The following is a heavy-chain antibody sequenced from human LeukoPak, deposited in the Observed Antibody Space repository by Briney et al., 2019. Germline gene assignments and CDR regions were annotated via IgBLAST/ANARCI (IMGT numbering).Heavy chain of an antibody. J-gene: IGHJ4*02. CDR1: GFTFSSYA. CDR2: ISAGGST. Sequence: AGGSLRLSCAASGFTFSSYAMSWVRQAPGKGLEWVAAISAGGSTCYADSVKGRFTISRDNSKNTLCLQMNSLRAEDTGVYYCAKRGQYYYDSSGYYYQDWGQGTLVIVSS. D-gene: IGHD3-22*01. CDR3: AKRGQYYYDSSGYYYQD. V-gene: IGHV3-23*01.